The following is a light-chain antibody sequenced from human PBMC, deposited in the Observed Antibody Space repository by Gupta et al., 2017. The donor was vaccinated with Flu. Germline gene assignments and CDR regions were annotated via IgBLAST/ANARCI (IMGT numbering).Light chain of an antibody. J-gene: IGKJ1*01. Sequence: PVTPGVPASISCRSSQSLLHDNGYNYLDWYLQKPVQSPQLLIYLGSNRASGVPDRFSGSGSGTDFTLRISIVEAEDVGVYYCMQAIATRTFGQGTKVEIK. CDR2: LGS. V-gene: IGKV2-28*01. CDR1: QSLLHDNGYNY. CDR3: MQAIATRT.